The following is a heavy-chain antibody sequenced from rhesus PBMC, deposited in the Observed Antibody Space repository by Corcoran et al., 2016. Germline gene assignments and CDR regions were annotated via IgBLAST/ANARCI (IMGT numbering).Heavy chain of an antibody. CDR2: IYGSSGST. CDR3: ARALYSGSWGTYYFDY. CDR1: GGSISGGYD. J-gene: IGHJ4*01. V-gene: IGHV4-76*01. Sequence: QVQLQESGPGVVKPSETLSLTCAVSGGSISGGYDWSWIRQPPGKGLEWIGFIYGSSGSTNYNPSLKNRVNISKDASKNEFSLKLSSVTAADTAVYYCARALYSGSWGTYYFDYWGQGVLVTVSS. D-gene: IGHD6-25*01.